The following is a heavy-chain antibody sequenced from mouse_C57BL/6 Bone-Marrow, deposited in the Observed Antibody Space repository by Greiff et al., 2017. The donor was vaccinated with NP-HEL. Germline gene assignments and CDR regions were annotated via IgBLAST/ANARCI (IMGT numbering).Heavy chain of an antibody. CDR2: IWSGGST. V-gene: IGHV2-2*01. CDR1: GFSLTSYG. Sequence: VQGVESGPGLVQPSQSLSITCTVSGFSLTSYGVHWVRQSPGKGLEWLGVIWSGGSTDYNAAFISRLSISKDNSKSQVFFKMNSLQADDTAIYYCASQPSYDYDAWFAYWGQGTLVTVSA. CDR3: ASQPSYDYDAWFAY. D-gene: IGHD2-4*01. J-gene: IGHJ3*01.